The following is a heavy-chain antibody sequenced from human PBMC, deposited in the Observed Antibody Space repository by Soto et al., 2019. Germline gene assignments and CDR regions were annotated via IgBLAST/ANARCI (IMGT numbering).Heavy chain of an antibody. CDR3: ARRHYYDSSGYSNWFDP. V-gene: IGHV4-4*02. J-gene: IGHJ5*02. CDR2: IYHSGST. Sequence: PSETLSLTCAVSGGSISSSNWWSWVRQPPGKGLEWIGEIYHSGSTNYNPSLKSRVTISVDKSKNQFSLKLSSVTAADTAVYYCARRHYYDSSGYSNWFDPWGQGTLVTVSS. D-gene: IGHD3-22*01. CDR1: GGSISSSNW.